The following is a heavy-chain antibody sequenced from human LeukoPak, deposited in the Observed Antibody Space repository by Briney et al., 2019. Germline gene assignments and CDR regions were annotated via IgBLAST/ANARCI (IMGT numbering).Heavy chain of an antibody. Sequence: GESLRLSCTASGFTFTTYWMSWVRHPPGKGLEWVANIKQDGTEKYYVDSVKGRFTISRDNAKNSLYLQMNSLRAEDTAVYYCARGPAAGYYFDYWGQGTLVTVSS. CDR3: ARGPAAGYYFDY. J-gene: IGHJ4*02. CDR1: GFTFTTYW. CDR2: IKQDGTEK. D-gene: IGHD6-13*01. V-gene: IGHV3-7*01.